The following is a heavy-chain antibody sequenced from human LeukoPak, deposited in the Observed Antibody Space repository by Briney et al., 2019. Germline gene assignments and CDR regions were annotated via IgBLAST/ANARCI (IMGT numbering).Heavy chain of an antibody. V-gene: IGHV4-31*03. Sequence: SETLSLTCTVSGGSISSGGYYWSWIRQHPGKGLEWIGYIYYSGSTYYNPSLKSRVTISVDTSKNQFSLKLSSVTAADTAVYYCARDIRYDSSGYPYYYYGVDVWGQGTTVTVSS. CDR3: ARDIRYDSSGYPYYYYGVDV. J-gene: IGHJ6*02. CDR1: GGSISSGGYY. CDR2: IYYSGST. D-gene: IGHD3-22*01.